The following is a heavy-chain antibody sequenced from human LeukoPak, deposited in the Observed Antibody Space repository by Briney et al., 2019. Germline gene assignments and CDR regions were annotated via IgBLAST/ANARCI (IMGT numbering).Heavy chain of an antibody. J-gene: IGHJ3*02. Sequence: SQTLSLTCAVSGGSISSGGYSWIWLRQPPGKGLEWIVYIDHSGSTYYNPSLKRRFTISVDRSKHQFSLKMSSVTAADTAVYYCARGSGSYAFDIWGQGTMVTVSS. D-gene: IGHD3-10*01. CDR2: IDHSGST. V-gene: IGHV4-30-2*01. CDR1: GGSISSGGYS. CDR3: ARGSGSYAFDI.